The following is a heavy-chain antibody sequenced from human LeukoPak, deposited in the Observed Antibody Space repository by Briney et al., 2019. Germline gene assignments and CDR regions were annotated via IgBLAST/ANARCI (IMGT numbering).Heavy chain of an antibody. V-gene: IGHV3-23*01. CDR2: ISGSGGST. CDR1: GFTFSSYA. CDR3: AKPSPGYSGYDFPPYSFY. Sequence: PGGSLRLSCAASGFTFSSYAMSWVRQAPGKGLEWVSAISGSGGSTYYADSVEGRFTISRDNSKNTLYLQMNSLRAEDTAVYYCAKPSPGYSGYDFPPYSFYWGQGTLVTVSS. D-gene: IGHD5-12*01. J-gene: IGHJ4*02.